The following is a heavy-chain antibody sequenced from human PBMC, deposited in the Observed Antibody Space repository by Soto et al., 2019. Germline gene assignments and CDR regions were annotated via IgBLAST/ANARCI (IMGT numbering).Heavy chain of an antibody. CDR1: GGSSKTEY. D-gene: IGHD6-19*01. CDR3: ARNWFSVAGRFHFDY. J-gene: IGHJ4*02. Sequence: PXGTLSLRCTVSGGSSKTEYGSLILQPRGKGLEWIGYVDYSGNSDSSPSLKSRVTISIDTSKKQVSLKLNSVTAADTAVYSCARNWFSVAGRFHFDYWGQAIPVTVSS. CDR2: VDYSGNS. V-gene: IGHV4-59*01.